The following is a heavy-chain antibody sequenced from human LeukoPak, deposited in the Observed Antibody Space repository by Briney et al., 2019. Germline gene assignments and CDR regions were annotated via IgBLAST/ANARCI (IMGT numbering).Heavy chain of an antibody. CDR2: IKQDGSEK. CDR1: GFTFSSYW. Sequence: GGSLRLSCAASGFTFSSYWMSWVRQAPGKGLEWVANIKQDGSEKYYVDSVKGRFTISRDNAKNSLYLQMNSLRAEDTAVYYCARVELLWFGELLSTRPDAFDIWGQGTMVTASS. J-gene: IGHJ3*02. D-gene: IGHD3-10*01. V-gene: IGHV3-7*01. CDR3: ARVELLWFGELLSTRPDAFDI.